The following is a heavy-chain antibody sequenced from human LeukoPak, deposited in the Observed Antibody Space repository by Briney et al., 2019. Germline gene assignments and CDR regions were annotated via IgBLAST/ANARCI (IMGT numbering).Heavy chain of an antibody. J-gene: IGHJ4*02. CDR3: ASYISGGYQLLKYYFDY. CDR2: INPSGGST. V-gene: IGHV1-46*01. CDR1: GYTFTSYY. D-gene: IGHD2-2*01. Sequence: GASVKVSCKASGYTFTSYYMHWVRQAPGQGLEWMGIINPSGGSTSYAQKFQGRVTMTRDTSISTAYMELSRLRSDDTAVYYCASYISGGYQLLKYYFDYWGQGTLVTVSS.